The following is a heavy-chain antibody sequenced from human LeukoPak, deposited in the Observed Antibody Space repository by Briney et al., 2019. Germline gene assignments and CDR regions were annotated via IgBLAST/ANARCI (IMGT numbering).Heavy chain of an antibody. J-gene: IGHJ4*02. Sequence: ASVKVSCKASGNTFTSYGISWVRQAPGQGLEWMGWISAYNGNTNYAQKLQGRVTMTTDTSTSTAYMELRSLRSDDTAVYYCARALFRGVVPAALGYWGQGTLVTVSS. CDR3: ARALFRGVVPAALGY. V-gene: IGHV1-18*04. D-gene: IGHD2-2*01. CDR1: GNTFTSYG. CDR2: ISAYNGNT.